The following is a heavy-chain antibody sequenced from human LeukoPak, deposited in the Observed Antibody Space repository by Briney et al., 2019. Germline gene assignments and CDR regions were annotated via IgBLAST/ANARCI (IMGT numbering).Heavy chain of an antibody. CDR1: GGSFSGYY. V-gene: IGHV4-34*01. CDR2: INHSGST. D-gene: IGHD3-22*01. J-gene: IGHJ3*02. CDR3: ASPITMIVARKYAFDI. Sequence: SETLTLTCAVYGGSFSGYYWSWIRQPPGKGLEWTGEINHSGSTNYNPSLKSRVTISVDTSENQFSLKLSSVTAADTAVYYCASPITMIVARKYAFDIWGQGTMVTVSS.